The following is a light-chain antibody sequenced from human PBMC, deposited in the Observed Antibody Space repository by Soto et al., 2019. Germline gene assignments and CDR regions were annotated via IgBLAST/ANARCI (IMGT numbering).Light chain of an antibody. Sequence: QSVLTQPPSASGTPGQRVTISCSGSSSNIGSNYVFWYQQLPGTAPKVLMYRNSQRPSGVPDRFSGSKSGTSASLALSGLRSEDEADYYCASSDDSLSGFVVFGGRTKLTVL. CDR2: RNS. J-gene: IGLJ2*01. CDR3: ASSDDSLSGFVV. CDR1: SSNIGSNY. V-gene: IGLV1-47*01.